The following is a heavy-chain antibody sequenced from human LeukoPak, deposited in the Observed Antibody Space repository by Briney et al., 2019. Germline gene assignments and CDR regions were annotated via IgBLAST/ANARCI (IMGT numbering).Heavy chain of an antibody. CDR2: IYHSGST. D-gene: IGHD4-17*01. CDR1: GGSISSGGYC. J-gene: IGHJ4*02. CDR3: ARVSLGYGDYYFDY. V-gene: IGHV4-30-2*01. Sequence: SQTLSLTCAVSGGSISSGGYCWSWLRQPQGTGLEWIGYIYHSGSTYYNPSLKSRVTISVDRSKNQFSLKLSSVTAADTAVYYCARVSLGYGDYYFDYWGQGTLVTVSS.